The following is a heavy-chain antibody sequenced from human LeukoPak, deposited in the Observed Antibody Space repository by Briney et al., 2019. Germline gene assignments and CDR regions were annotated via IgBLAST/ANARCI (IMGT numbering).Heavy chain of an antibody. V-gene: IGHV3-30*18. CDR1: GYTFSNYG. Sequence: GGSLRLSCAASGYTFSNYGMHWVRQAPGKGLEWVAVISYDGSNKYYADSVKGRFTISRDNSKNTLYLKMNSLRAEDTAVYYCAKDQGSGSETYYYYGMDVWGQGTTVTVSS. D-gene: IGHD3-10*01. CDR2: ISYDGSNK. CDR3: AKDQGSGSETYYYYGMDV. J-gene: IGHJ6*02.